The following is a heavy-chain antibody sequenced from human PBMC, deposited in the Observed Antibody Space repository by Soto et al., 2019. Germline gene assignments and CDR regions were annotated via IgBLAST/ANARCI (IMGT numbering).Heavy chain of an antibody. D-gene: IGHD2-2*01. J-gene: IGHJ6*02. V-gene: IGHV1-46*01. Sequence: ASVKVSCKXSGYIFSSHCIYWVRQAPGQGLQWMGIINPGGGRTAYAQKFQGRVTLTRDMSTSTVYMELTSLTHDDTAVYYCARDVSGPGATYVMDVWGHGTTVTVSS. CDR3: ARDVSGPGATYVMDV. CDR2: INPGGGRT. CDR1: GYIFSSHC.